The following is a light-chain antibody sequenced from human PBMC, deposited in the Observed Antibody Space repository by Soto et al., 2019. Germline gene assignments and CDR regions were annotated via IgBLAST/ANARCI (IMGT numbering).Light chain of an antibody. V-gene: IGKV1-9*01. Sequence: DIQLTQSPSFLSASVGDRVTITCRASQGINHYVAWYQQKPGKAPKCMIYGASALQSGVPSRFSGSGSWAEFTLSISSLPPEDFATYYCQHVYSYPLTFGGGTRVEI. J-gene: IGKJ4*01. CDR3: QHVYSYPLT. CDR2: GAS. CDR1: QGINHY.